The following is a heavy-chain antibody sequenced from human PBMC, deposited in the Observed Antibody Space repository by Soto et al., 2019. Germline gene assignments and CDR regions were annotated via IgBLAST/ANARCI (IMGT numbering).Heavy chain of an antibody. CDR2: IKQDGSEK. CDR1: GFTFSSYW. J-gene: IGHJ1*01. Sequence: EVQLVESGGGLVQPGGSLRLSCAASGFTFSSYWMSWVRQAPGKGLEWVANIKQDGSEKYYVDSVKGRFTISRDNAKNSLYLQMNRLRAEDTALYYCAGLPPPLAPGEVYFQHWGQGTLVTVSS. V-gene: IGHV3-7*01. CDR3: AGLPPPLAPGEVYFQH.